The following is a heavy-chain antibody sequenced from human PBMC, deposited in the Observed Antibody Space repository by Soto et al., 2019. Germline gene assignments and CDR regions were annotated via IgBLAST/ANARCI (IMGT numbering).Heavy chain of an antibody. CDR3: ARVQLSNYGMDV. CDR1: GFTFSSYS. V-gene: IGHV3-21*01. D-gene: IGHD1-1*01. CDR2: ISSSSSYI. Sequence: PGGSLRLSCAASGFTFSSYSMNWVRQAPGKGLEWVSSISSSSSYIYYADSVKGRFTISRDNAKNSLYLQMNSLRAEDTAVYYCARVQLSNYGMDVWGQGTTVTVSS. J-gene: IGHJ6*02.